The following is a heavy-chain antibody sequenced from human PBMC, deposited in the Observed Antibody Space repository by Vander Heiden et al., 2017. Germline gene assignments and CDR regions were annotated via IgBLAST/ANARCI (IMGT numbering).Heavy chain of an antibody. CDR1: GFTFSTYA. J-gene: IGHJ4*02. Sequence: EVQLLASGGGLVQPERSLRRSCAASGFTFSTYAMAWVRRAPGKGLEWVSTMDAGGTYYADSVKGRFTISRDNSKNTVSLQVNGLRAEDTAIYYCAKGLTTLDYWGQGALVTVSS. D-gene: IGHD4-17*01. V-gene: IGHV3-23*01. CDR3: AKGLTTLDY. CDR2: MDAGGT.